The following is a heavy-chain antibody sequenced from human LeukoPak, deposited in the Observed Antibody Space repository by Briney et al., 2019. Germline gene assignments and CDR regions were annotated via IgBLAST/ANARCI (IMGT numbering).Heavy chain of an antibody. J-gene: IGHJ6*03. CDR1: GYTFTGYY. V-gene: IGHV1-2*06. D-gene: IGHD6-19*01. Sequence: ASVKVSCKASGYTFTGYYMHWVRQAPGQGLEWMRRINPNSGGTNYAQKFQGRVTMTRDTSISTAYMELSRLRSDDTAVYYCARGYSRGWYPNYYYYMDVWGKGTTVTVSS. CDR3: ARGYSRGWYPNYYYYMDV. CDR2: INPNSGGT.